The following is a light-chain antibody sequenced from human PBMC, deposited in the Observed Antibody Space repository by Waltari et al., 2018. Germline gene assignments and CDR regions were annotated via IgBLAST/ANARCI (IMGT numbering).Light chain of an antibody. CDR1: RLRSYY. CDR2: GKN. Sequence: SSELTPDPAVSVALGQTVRITCQGDRLRSYYASWYQQKPGQAPVVVIYGKNNRPSGIPDRFSGSRSGNTASLSITGAQAEDEADYYCNSRDSTGNHFYVFGTGTKVTVL. V-gene: IGLV3-19*01. J-gene: IGLJ1*01. CDR3: NSRDSTGNHFYV.